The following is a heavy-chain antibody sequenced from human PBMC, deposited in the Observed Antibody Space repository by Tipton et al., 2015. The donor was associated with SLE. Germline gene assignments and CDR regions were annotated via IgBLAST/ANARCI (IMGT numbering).Heavy chain of an antibody. CDR1: GFTFSSYE. J-gene: IGHJ4*02. CDR3: ASLAVAGISGDY. CDR2: IYSGGST. Sequence: SLRLSCAASGFTFSSYEMNWVRQAPGKGLEWVSVIYSGGSTYYADSVKGRFTISRDNAKNSLYLQMNSLRAEDTAVYYCASLAVAGISGDYWGQGTLVTVSS. V-gene: IGHV3-48*03. D-gene: IGHD6-19*01.